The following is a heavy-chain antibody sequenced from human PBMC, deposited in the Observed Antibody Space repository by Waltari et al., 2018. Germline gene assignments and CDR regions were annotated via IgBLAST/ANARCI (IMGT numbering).Heavy chain of an antibody. Sequence: EVQLVESGGGLVQPGGSLRLSCAASGFTFSSYSMNWVRQAPGKGLEWVSYISSSSNIYYADSVKGRFTISRDNAKNSLYLQMNSLRAEDTAVYYCARGGLELRYWGQGTLVTVSS. D-gene: IGHD1-7*01. J-gene: IGHJ4*02. CDR1: GFTFSSYS. CDR2: ISSSSNI. CDR3: ARGGLELRY. V-gene: IGHV3-48*01.